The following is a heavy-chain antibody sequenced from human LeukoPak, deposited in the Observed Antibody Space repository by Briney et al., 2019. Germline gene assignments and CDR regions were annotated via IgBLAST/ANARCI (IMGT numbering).Heavy chain of an antibody. Sequence: GRSLRLSCAASGFTFDDYAMHWVRQAPGKGLEWVSGISWNTGGIGYADSVKGRFTISRDNAKNSLYLQMNSLRAEDTALYYCAKGVGGSSWTLVYFDSWGQGTLVTVSS. V-gene: IGHV3-9*01. D-gene: IGHD6-13*01. CDR1: GFTFDDYA. CDR2: ISWNTGGI. J-gene: IGHJ4*02. CDR3: AKGVGGSSWTLVYFDS.